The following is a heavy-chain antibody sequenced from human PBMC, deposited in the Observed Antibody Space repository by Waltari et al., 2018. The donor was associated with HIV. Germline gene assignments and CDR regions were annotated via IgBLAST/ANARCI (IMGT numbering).Heavy chain of an antibody. CDR3: ARASSDCSRASCPCDY. Sequence: QVQLVQSGAEVKKPGSSVKVSCKASGGTFNTYAINWVRQAPGQGLEWMGGIIPIFGTANYAQTFQGRVTITADESTSTAYMDLRSLRSEDTAVYYCARASSDCSRASCPCDYWGQGTLVTVSS. CDR1: GGTFNTYA. D-gene: IGHD2-2*01. CDR2: IIPIFGTA. J-gene: IGHJ4*02. V-gene: IGHV1-69*01.